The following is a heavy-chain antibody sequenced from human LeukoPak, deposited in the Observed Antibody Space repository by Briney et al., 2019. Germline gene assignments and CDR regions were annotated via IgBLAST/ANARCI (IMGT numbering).Heavy chain of an antibody. CDR3: ARVSWRGSTRCFDY. Sequence: SETLSLTCTVSGGSISSYYWNWIRQPPGKGLEWIGYIYYSGSTNYNPSLKSRLTILVDTSKNQFSLKLTSVTAADTAVYYCARVSWRGSTRCFDYWGQGTLVTVSS. V-gene: IGHV4-59*01. CDR1: GGSISSYY. J-gene: IGHJ4*02. D-gene: IGHD2-2*01. CDR2: IYYSGST.